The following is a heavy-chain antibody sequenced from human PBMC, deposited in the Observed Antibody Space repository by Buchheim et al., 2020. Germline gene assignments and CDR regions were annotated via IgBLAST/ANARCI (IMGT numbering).Heavy chain of an antibody. CDR1: GFTFSSYE. D-gene: IGHD6-13*01. J-gene: IGHJ6*02. V-gene: IGHV3-48*03. CDR3: AREYSSSWYPPYYGMDV. CDR2: ISSSGSTI. Sequence: EVQLVESGGGLVQPGGSLRLSCAASGFTFSSYEMNWVRQAPGKGLKWVSYISSSGSTIYYADSVKGRFTISRDNAKNSLYLQMNSLRAEDTAVYYCAREYSSSWYPPYYGMDVWGQGTT.